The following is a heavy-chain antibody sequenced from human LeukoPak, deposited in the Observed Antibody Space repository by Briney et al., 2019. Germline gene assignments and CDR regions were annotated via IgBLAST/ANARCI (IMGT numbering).Heavy chain of an antibody. D-gene: IGHD3-10*01. Sequence: GGSLRLSCTVSGFTLSSYEMSWIRQAPGKGLEWVSSIDYSGGSSYYADSVKGRFTISRDDSKNTLYLQMNSLRAEDTAVYYCARVGYYGSGREANDYWGQGTLVTVSS. CDR3: ARVGYYGSGREANDY. J-gene: IGHJ4*02. V-gene: IGHV3-23*01. CDR1: GFTLSSYE. CDR2: IDYSGGSS.